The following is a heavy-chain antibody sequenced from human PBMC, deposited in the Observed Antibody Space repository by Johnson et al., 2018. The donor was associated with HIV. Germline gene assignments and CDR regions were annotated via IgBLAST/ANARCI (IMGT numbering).Heavy chain of an antibody. CDR1: GITFSDYY. J-gene: IGHJ3*02. D-gene: IGHD6-19*01. CDR2: IYSGGST. V-gene: IGHV3-66*01. CDR3: ARGGSSGWSGFLAFDI. Sequence: VQLVESGGGLVKPGGSLRLSCAASGITFSDYYMSWIRQAPGKGLEWVSVIYSGGSTYYADSVKGRFTISRDNSKNTLYLQMNSLRAEDTAIYYCARGGSSGWSGFLAFDIWGQGTMVTVSS.